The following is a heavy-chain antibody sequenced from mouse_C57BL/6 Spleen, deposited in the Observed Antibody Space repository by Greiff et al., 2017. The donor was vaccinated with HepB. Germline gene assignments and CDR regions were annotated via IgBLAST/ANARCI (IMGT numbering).Heavy chain of an antibody. CDR3: AREGYGYDWFAY. V-gene: IGHV1-76*01. Sequence: VQLQQSGAELVRPGASVKLSCKASGYTFTDYYINWVKQRPGQGLEWIARIYPGSGNTYYNEKFKGKATLTAEKSSSTAYMQLSSLTSEDSAVYFCAREGYGYDWFAYWGQGTLVTVSA. CDR1: GYTFTDYY. J-gene: IGHJ3*01. D-gene: IGHD2-2*01. CDR2: IYPGSGNT.